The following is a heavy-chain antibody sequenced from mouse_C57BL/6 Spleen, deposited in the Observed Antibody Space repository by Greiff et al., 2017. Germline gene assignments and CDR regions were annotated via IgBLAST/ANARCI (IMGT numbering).Heavy chain of an antibody. CDR2: IRSKSSNDAT. CDR3: VRKPSDISGYPLYY. J-gene: IGHJ2*01. Sequence: DVQLVESGGGLVQPTGSLTLSCAASGFTFNTYAMHWVRQAPGKGLEWVARIRSKSSNDATYYDASVKDSLSISRDDSQSMLYLQMNNLKTEDPSMCYCVRKPSDISGYPLYYWGQGTTLTFAS. D-gene: IGHD3-2*02. V-gene: IGHV10-3*01. CDR1: GFTFNTYA.